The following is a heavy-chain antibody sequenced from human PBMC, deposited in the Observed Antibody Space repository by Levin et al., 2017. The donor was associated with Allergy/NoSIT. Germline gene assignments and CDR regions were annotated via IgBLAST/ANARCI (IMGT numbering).Heavy chain of an antibody. CDR3: VAYYDGLNAYRTRLDH. CDR2: IRSTTDGGAA. CDR1: GLTFSNAY. D-gene: IGHD3-3*01. Sequence: GGSLRLSCAVSGLTFSNAYLSWVRQAPGKGPEWVGRIRSTTDGGAAEYAAAMKGKFIISRDDSKNMLYLQMSGLKTEDTAVYYCVAYYDGLNAYRTRLDHWGRGTLVTVSS. V-gene: IGHV3-15*01. J-gene: IGHJ4*02.